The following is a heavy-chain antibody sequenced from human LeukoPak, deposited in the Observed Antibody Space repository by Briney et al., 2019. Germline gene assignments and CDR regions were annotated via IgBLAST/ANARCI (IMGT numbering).Heavy chain of an antibody. CDR1: GYTFTSYA. CDR3: ATLPAYYDFWSGYYKDY. J-gene: IGHJ4*02. Sequence: ASVKVSCKASGYTFTSYAMRWVRQAPGQRLEWMGWINAGNGNTKYSQKFQGRVTITRDTSASTAYMELSSLRSDDTAVYYCATLPAYYDFWSGYYKDYWGQGTLVTVSS. CDR2: INAGNGNT. V-gene: IGHV1-3*01. D-gene: IGHD3-3*01.